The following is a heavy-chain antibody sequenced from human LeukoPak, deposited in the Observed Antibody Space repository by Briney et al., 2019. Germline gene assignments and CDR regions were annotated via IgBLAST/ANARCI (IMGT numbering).Heavy chain of an antibody. CDR2: MNPKSGDT. V-gene: IGHV1-8*02. CDR3: ARMYYYASGSSPNWFDP. CDR1: GYTFSSYD. Sequence: ASVKVSCKASGYTFSSYDINWVRQATGQGLEWMGWMNPKSGDTGYAQKFQGRVTMTRNTSISTAYMELSSLRSEDTAVYYCARMYYYASGSSPNWFDPWAREPWSPSP. D-gene: IGHD3-10*01. J-gene: IGHJ5*02.